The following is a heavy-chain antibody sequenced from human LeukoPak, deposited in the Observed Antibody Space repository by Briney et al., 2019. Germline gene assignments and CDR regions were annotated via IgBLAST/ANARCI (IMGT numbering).Heavy chain of an antibody. CDR1: GYTFTSYY. CDR2: INPNSGGT. CDR3: ARDLTTVVTPVDY. J-gene: IGHJ4*02. V-gene: IGHV1-2*02. D-gene: IGHD4-23*01. Sequence: ASVKVSCKASGYTFTSYYMHWVRQAPGQGLEWMGWINPNSGGTNYAQKFQGRVTMTRDTSISTAYMELSRLRSDDTAVYYCARDLTTVVTPVDYWGQGTLVTVSS.